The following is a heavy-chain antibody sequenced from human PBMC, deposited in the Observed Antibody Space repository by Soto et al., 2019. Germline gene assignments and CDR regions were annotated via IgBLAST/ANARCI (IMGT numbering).Heavy chain of an antibody. Sequence: EVQLVESGGGLVKPGGSLRLSCAASGFTFSSYSMNWVRQAPGKGLEWVSYISSSSSYIYYADSVKGRFTISRDNAKNSLYLQMNSLRAEDTAVYYCARSPSMTTVSLDYWGQGTLVTVSS. CDR1: GFTFSSYS. CDR3: ARSPSMTTVSLDY. D-gene: IGHD4-17*01. V-gene: IGHV3-21*01. CDR2: ISSSSSYI. J-gene: IGHJ4*02.